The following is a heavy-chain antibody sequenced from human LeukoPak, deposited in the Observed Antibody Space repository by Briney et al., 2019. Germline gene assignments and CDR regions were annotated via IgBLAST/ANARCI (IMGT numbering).Heavy chain of an antibody. J-gene: IGHJ6*03. D-gene: IGHD6-13*01. V-gene: IGHV1-2*02. CDR2: INPNSGDP. CDR1: GYTFTAYY. CDR3: ARAGGAAGPRMPEGYYYYYYYMDV. Sequence: ASMKVSCKASGYTFTAYYMHWLRQAPGQGLQWMGWINPNSGDPNYAQTFQGRVTMTRDTSISTAYMELSSLRSEDTAVYYCARAGGAAGPRMPEGYYYYYYYMDVWGKGTTVTVSS.